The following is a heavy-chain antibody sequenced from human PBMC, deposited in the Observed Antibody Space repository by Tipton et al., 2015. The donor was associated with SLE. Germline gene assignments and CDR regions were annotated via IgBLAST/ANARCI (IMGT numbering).Heavy chain of an antibody. CDR3: ARTVAGGMDV. CDR2: ISSSSSTI. D-gene: IGHD6-19*01. Sequence: GSLRLSCAASGFTFSSYSMNWVRQAPGKGLEWVSYISSSSSTIYYADSVKGRFTISRDNAKNSLYLQMNSLRAEDTAVYYCARTVAGGMDVWGQGTTVTVSS. J-gene: IGHJ6*02. CDR1: GFTFSSYS. V-gene: IGHV3-48*04.